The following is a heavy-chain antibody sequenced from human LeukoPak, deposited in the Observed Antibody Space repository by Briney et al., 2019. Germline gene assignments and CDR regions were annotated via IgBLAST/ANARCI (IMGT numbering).Heavy chain of an antibody. J-gene: IGHJ3*02. D-gene: IGHD3-22*01. Sequence: GGSLRLSRAASGFTFSSYDMHWVRQATGKGLEWVSAIGTAGDTYYPGSVKGRFTISRENAKNSLYLQMNSLRAGDTAVYYCARGRYYYDTGSAFDIWGQGTMVTVSS. CDR3: ARGRYYYDTGSAFDI. CDR1: GFTFSSYD. V-gene: IGHV3-13*04. CDR2: IGTAGDT.